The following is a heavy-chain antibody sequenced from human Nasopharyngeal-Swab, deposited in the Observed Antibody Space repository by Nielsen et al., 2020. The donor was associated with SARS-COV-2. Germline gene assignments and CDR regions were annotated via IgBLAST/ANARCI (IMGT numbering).Heavy chain of an antibody. CDR3: ARLAGRTAFDI. CDR2: IYYSGST. CDR1: GGSIRSYY. J-gene: IGHJ3*02. Sequence: ESLKISCTVSGGSIRSYYWSWIRQPPGKGLEWIGYIYYSGSTNYNPSLKSRVTISVDTSKNQFSLKLSSVTAADTAVYYCARLAGRTAFDIWGQGTMVTVSS. D-gene: IGHD6-13*01. V-gene: IGHV4-59*01.